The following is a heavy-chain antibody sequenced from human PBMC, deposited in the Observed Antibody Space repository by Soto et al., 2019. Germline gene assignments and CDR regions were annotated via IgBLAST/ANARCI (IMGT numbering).Heavy chain of an antibody. D-gene: IGHD6-13*01. Sequence: ASVKVSCKASGSSLSGYYLHWVRQAPGQGPEWMGWINPNSGGTKYVQKFQGRVTMTRDTSISTVYLELSRLRYDDTAVYYCARGWGIAAPGPNWFDPWGQGTLVTVSS. CDR2: INPNSGGT. V-gene: IGHV1-2*02. J-gene: IGHJ5*02. CDR1: GSSLSGYY. CDR3: ARGWGIAAPGPNWFDP.